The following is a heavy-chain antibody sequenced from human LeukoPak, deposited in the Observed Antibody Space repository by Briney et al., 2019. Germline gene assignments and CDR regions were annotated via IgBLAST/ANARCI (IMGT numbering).Heavy chain of an antibody. CDR3: AREGVGNLGYYYGMDV. Sequence: AGGSLRLPCAASGFTFSSNWMTWVRQAPGKGLEWVANIKQDGSEKQYVDSVKGRFTISRDNAKNSLYLQMNSLRAEDTAVYYCAREGVGNLGYYYGMDVWGQGTTVTVSS. J-gene: IGHJ6*02. CDR1: GFTFSSNW. CDR2: IKQDGSEK. V-gene: IGHV3-7*01. D-gene: IGHD4-23*01.